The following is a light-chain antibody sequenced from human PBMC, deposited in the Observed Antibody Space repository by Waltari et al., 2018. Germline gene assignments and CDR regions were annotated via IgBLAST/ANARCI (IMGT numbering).Light chain of an antibody. CDR1: QSVSGN. CDR3: QQYESHSPNI. CDR2: GAS. J-gene: IGKJ2*01. Sequence: IVMTQSPATLSVSPGERVTLSCRASQSVSGNLAWYQQKPGQAPRLLMYGASTRAAGVPTRFSGSGSGTEFTVTISSLQPDDFATYYCQQYESHSPNIFGQGTKLEIK. V-gene: IGKV3-15*01.